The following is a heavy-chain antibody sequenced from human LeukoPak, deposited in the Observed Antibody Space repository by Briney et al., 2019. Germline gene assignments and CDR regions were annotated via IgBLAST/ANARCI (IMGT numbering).Heavy chain of an antibody. D-gene: IGHD2-2*01. CDR1: GFTFSAYA. CDR2: ISYDGSKK. J-gene: IGHJ4*02. Sequence: GGSLRLSCEASGFTFSAYAMTWARQAPGKGLEWVALISYDGSKKYYAHSVKGRFTISRDNFENTLHLQMNSLRSEDTAMYYCAKDSTTVLDYWGQGTLVTVSS. V-gene: IGHV3-30*18. CDR3: AKDSTTVLDY.